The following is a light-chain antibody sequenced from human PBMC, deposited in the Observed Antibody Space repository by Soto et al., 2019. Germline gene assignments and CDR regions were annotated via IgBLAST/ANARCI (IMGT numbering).Light chain of an antibody. CDR1: QSINNR. Sequence: IQMTQSPSTLSASIGDRVTITCRASQSINNRLAWYQQMPGKAPNLLIYDASSLVSGVPSRFRGSGSETEFTLTISGLQPDDFATYYCQQFIDGWTFGQGTKVEIK. V-gene: IGKV1-5*01. CDR2: DAS. J-gene: IGKJ1*01. CDR3: QQFIDGWT.